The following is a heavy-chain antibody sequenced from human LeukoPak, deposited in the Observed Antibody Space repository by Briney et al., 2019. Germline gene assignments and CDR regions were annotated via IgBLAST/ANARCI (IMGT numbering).Heavy chain of an antibody. D-gene: IGHD6-19*01. J-gene: IGHJ5*02. CDR3: ARGRLLRQWLVNVRWFDP. Sequence: ASVKVSCKASGYTFTSYDINWVRQATGQGLEWMGWMNPNSGNTGYAQKFQGRVTMTRNTSISTAYMELSSLRSEDTAVYYCARGRLLRQWLVNVRWFDPWGQGTLVTVSS. CDR2: MNPNSGNT. CDR1: GYTFTSYD. V-gene: IGHV1-8*01.